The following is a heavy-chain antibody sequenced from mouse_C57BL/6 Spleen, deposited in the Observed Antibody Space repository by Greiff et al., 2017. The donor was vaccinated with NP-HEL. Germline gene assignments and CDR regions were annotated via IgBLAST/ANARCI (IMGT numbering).Heavy chain of an antibody. CDR3: TRSSITKDAMDY. CDR1: GYTFTDYE. CDR2: IDPETGGT. D-gene: IGHD1-1*01. Sequence: VQLQESGAELVRPGASVTLSCKASGYTFTDYEMHWVKQTPVHGLEWIGAIDPETGGTAYNQKFKGKAILTADKSSSTAYMELRSLTSEDSAVYYCTRSSITKDAMDYWGQGTSVTVSS. V-gene: IGHV1-15*01. J-gene: IGHJ4*01.